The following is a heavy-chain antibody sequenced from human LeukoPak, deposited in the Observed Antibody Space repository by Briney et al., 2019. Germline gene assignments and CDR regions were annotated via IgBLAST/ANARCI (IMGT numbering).Heavy chain of an antibody. CDR3: ATIGYSSGYYGHY. J-gene: IGHJ4*02. CDR2: FDPEDGET. V-gene: IGHV1-24*01. Sequence: ASVKVSCKVSGYTLTELSMHWVRQAPGKGLEWMGGFDPEDGETIYAQKFQDRVTMTEDTSTDTAYMELSSLRSEDTAVYYCATIGYSSGYYGHYWGQGTLVTVSS. CDR1: GYTLTELS. D-gene: IGHD3-22*01.